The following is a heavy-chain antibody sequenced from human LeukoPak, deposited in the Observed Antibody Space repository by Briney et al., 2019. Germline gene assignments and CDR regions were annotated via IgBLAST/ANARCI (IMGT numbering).Heavy chain of an antibody. D-gene: IGHD6-19*01. CDR2: IYYSGST. CDR3: ARNSRWGSPPFDY. CDR1: GGSISSSSYY. J-gene: IGHJ4*02. V-gene: IGHV4-39*07. Sequence: SETLSLTCTVSGGSISSSSYYWGWIRQPPGKRLEWIVSIYYSGSTYYNPSLKSRVTISVDTSKNQFSLKPSSVTAADTAVYYCARNSRWGSPPFDYWGQGTLVTVSS.